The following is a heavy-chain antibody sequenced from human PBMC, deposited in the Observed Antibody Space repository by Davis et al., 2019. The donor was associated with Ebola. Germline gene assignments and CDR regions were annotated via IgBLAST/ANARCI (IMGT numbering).Heavy chain of an antibody. J-gene: IGHJ4*02. V-gene: IGHV4-59*01. CDR1: GGSLSSYF. D-gene: IGHD3-22*01. Sequence: MPSETLSLTCKVSGGSLSSYFWSWIRQPPGKGLEWIGYIDYRGTTNYNPSLKSRVNMFLDASKSQVSLKVSSVTAADTAVYYCARAGPMIPNHLDYWGQGMLVTVSS. CDR2: IDYRGTT. CDR3: ARAGPMIPNHLDY.